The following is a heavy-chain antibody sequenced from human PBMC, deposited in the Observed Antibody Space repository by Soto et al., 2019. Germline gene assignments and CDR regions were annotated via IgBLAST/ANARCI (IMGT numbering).Heavy chain of an antibody. CDR1: GFTSIGYA. J-gene: IGHJ5*02. D-gene: IGHD6-19*01. Sequence: GGSLRLSCAASGFTSIGYAMSWARQALGKGLERVSVFSGSGGSSYYADSVKGWFTICRGNTKDTLYLQTNSLRAEDTSVYYCAEDQLAVAGLNWFDPWGQGNLGTVSS. CDR2: FSGSGGSS. CDR3: AEDQLAVAGLNWFDP. V-gene: IGHV3-23*01.